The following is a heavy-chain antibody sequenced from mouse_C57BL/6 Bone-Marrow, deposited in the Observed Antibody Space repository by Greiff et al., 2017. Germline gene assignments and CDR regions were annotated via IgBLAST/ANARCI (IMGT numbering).Heavy chain of an antibody. CDR1: GYTFTDYE. Sequence: VKLQESGAELVRPGASVTLSCKASGYTFTDYEMHWVKQTPVHGLEWIGAIDPETGGTAYNPKFKGKAILTADKSSSTAYLAHRSLTSEDSAVYYGRRCRRAYYYAMDYWGQGTSVTVSS. V-gene: IGHV1-15*01. CDR2: IDPETGGT. J-gene: IGHJ4*01. CDR3: RRCRRAYYYAMDY.